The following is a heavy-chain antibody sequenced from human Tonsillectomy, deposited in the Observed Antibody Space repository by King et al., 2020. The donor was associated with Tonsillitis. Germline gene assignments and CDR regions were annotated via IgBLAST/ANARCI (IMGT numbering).Heavy chain of an antibody. CDR2: ISAYNGNT. J-gene: IGHJ5*02. D-gene: IGHD2-2*01. Sequence: VQLVQSEAELKMPGASVKVSCKASGYTFSGFGIHWVRQAPGQGLEWMGWISAYNGNTNYVQKFQGRITMTTDTSTSTAYMELRSLISDDSAVYYCARGSLTSSPMMLATSLGAGGFDPWGQGTLVSVSS. CDR3: ARGSLTSSPMMLATSLGAGGFDP. V-gene: IGHV1-18*01. CDR1: GYTFSGFG.